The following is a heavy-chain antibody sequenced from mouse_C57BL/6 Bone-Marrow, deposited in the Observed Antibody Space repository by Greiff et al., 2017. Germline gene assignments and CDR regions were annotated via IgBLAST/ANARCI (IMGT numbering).Heavy chain of an antibody. V-gene: IGHV5-17*01. D-gene: IGHD2-5*01. J-gene: IGHJ3*01. Sequence: EVKLVESGGGLVKPGGSLKLSCAASGFTFSDYGMHWVRQAPGKGLEWVAYISSGSSTIYYADTVKGRFTISRDNAKNTLFLQMQSLRSEDTAMYYCLSNYHFAYWGQGTLVTVSA. CDR3: LSNYHFAY. CDR1: GFTFSDYG. CDR2: ISSGSSTI.